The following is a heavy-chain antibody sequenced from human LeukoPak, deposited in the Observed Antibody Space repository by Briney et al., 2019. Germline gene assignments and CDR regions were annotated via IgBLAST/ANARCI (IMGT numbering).Heavy chain of an antibody. J-gene: IGHJ3*02. V-gene: IGHV3-21*01. D-gene: IGHD5-12*01. CDR2: ISSSSSYI. CDR1: GFTFSSYS. CDR3: ARMEVATYSFDI. Sequence: GGSLRLSCAASGFTFSSYSMNWVRQAPGKGLEWVSSISSSSSYIYYADSVKGRFTISRDNAKNSLYLQMNSLRAEDTAVYYCARMEVATYSFDIWGQGQWSPSLQ.